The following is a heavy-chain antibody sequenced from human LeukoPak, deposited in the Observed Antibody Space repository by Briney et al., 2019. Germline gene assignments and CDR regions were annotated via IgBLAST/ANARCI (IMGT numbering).Heavy chain of an antibody. CDR3: ARTPGFGDLFDY. V-gene: IGHV5-51*01. J-gene: IGHJ4*02. CDR1: GYSFTNNW. Sequence: GESLKISCKGSGYSFTNNWIAWVRQMPGKGLQWMGSIYPGDSDTRYSPSFQGQVTISTDKSINTAYLQWSSLKASDTAMYYCARTPGFGDLFDYWGQGTLVTVSS. CDR2: IYPGDSDT. D-gene: IGHD3-16*01.